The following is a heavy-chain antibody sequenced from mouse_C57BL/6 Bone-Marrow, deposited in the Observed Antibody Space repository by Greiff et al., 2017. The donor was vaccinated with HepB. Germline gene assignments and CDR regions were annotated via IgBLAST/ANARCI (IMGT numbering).Heavy chain of an antibody. Sequence: QVQLKESGAELARPGASVKLSCKASGYTFTSYGISWVKQRTGQGLEWIGEIYPRSGNTYYNEKFKGKATLTADKSSSIAYMELRSLTSEDSAVYFCARLRDYPFDYWGQGTTLTVSS. CDR1: GYTFTSYG. J-gene: IGHJ2*01. CDR2: IYPRSGNT. CDR3: ARLRDYPFDY. D-gene: IGHD2-4*01. V-gene: IGHV1-81*01.